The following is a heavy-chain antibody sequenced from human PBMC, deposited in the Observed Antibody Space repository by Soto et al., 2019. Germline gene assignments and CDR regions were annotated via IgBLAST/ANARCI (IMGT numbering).Heavy chain of an antibody. Sequence: GGSVRLSCVASGFTFSSYSMNWVRQAPGQGLEWVSYISSSSSTIYSVDSVKGRFTLSRDTPKKSMYLQMNSLRDEDTAVYYSARDRAGAQYGLDVWGQGTTGTV. CDR3: ARDRAGAQYGLDV. CDR1: GFTFSSYS. CDR2: ISSSSSTI. V-gene: IGHV3-48*02. J-gene: IGHJ6*02. D-gene: IGHD1-26*01.